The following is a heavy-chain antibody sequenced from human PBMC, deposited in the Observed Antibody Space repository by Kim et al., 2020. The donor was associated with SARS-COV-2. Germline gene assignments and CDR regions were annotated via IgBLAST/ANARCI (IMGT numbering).Heavy chain of an antibody. D-gene: IGHD4-17*01. CDR1: GFTFSSYG. CDR2: IWYDGSNK. Sequence: GGSLRLSCAASGFTFSSYGMHWVRQAPGKGLEWVAVIWYDGSNKYYADSVKGRFTISRDNSKNTLYLQMNSLRAEDTAVYYCAAYGGNSLGHDAFGIWGQGTMVTVSS. CDR3: AAYGGNSLGHDAFGI. J-gene: IGHJ3*02. V-gene: IGHV3-33*01.